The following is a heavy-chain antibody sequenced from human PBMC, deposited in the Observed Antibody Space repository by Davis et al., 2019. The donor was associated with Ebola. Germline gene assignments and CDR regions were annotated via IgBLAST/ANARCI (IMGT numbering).Heavy chain of an antibody. V-gene: IGHV3-30-3*01. J-gene: IGHJ6*04. D-gene: IGHD4-17*01. CDR3: ARDNESTVTTTLFYYYYGMDV. CDR1: GFTFSSYA. Sequence: GESLKISCAASGFTFSSYAMHWVRQAPGKGLEWVAVISYDGSNKYYADSVKGRFTISRDNSKNTLYLQMNSLRAEDTAVYYCARDNESTVTTTLFYYYYGMDVWGKGTTVTVSS. CDR2: ISYDGSNK.